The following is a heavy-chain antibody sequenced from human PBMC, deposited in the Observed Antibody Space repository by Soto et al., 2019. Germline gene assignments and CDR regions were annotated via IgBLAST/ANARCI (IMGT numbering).Heavy chain of an antibody. V-gene: IGHV3-30-3*01. CDR2: ISYDGSNK. Sequence: QVQLVESGGGVVQPGRSLRLSCAASGFTFSSYAMHWVRQAPGKGLEWVAVISYDGSNKYYADSVKGRFTISRDNSKNTLYLQMNSLRAEDTAVYYCARSLEVVIPPVDYWGQGTLVTVSS. D-gene: IGHD1-1*01. J-gene: IGHJ4*02. CDR1: GFTFSSYA. CDR3: ARSLEVVIPPVDY.